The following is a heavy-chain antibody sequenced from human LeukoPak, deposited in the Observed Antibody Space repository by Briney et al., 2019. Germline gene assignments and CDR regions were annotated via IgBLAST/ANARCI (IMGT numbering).Heavy chain of an antibody. D-gene: IGHD3-3*01. Sequence: SETLSLTCTVSGGSISSISYYWGWIRQPPGKGLEWIGTVYYSETYYNPSLKSRVTISADTSKNQFSLKLSSVTAADTAVYYCARLASPLRYYYYYYYMDVWGKGTTVTISS. CDR1: GGSISSISYY. V-gene: IGHV4-39*07. CDR3: ARLASPLRYYYYYYYMDV. CDR2: VYYSET. J-gene: IGHJ6*03.